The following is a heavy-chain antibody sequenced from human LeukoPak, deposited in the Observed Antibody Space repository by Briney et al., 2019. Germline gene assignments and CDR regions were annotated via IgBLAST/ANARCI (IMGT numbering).Heavy chain of an antibody. CDR3: ATRNPPRYCSSTICYTRSDDAFDV. CDR2: ISAYNGNT. J-gene: IGHJ3*01. V-gene: IGHV1-18*01. D-gene: IGHD2-2*02. Sequence: ASVKVSCKASGYTFTSYGISWVRQAPGQGLEWMGWISAYNGNTNYAQKLQGRVTMTTDTSTSTAYMELRSLRSDDTAVYYCATRNPPRYCSSTICYTRSDDAFDVWGEARMVTVSS. CDR1: GYTFTSYG.